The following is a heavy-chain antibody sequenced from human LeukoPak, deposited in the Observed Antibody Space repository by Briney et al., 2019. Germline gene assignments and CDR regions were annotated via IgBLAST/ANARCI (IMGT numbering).Heavy chain of an antibody. V-gene: IGHV1-24*01. Sequence: ASVKVSCKVSGYTLTELSMHWVRQAPGKGLEWMGGFDPEDGETIYAQKFQGRVTMTEDTSTDTAYMELSSLRSEDTAVYYCATGVVRGVYYGMDVWGQGTTVTVSS. CDR2: FDPEDGET. CDR3: ATGVVRGVYYGMDV. CDR1: GYTLTELS. J-gene: IGHJ6*02. D-gene: IGHD3-10*01.